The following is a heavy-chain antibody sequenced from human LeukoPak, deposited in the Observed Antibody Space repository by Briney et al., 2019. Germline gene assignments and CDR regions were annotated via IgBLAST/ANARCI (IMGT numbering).Heavy chain of an antibody. V-gene: IGHV4-59*08. Sequence: SETLSLTCTVSGGSISSYYWSWIRQPPGKGLEWIGYIYYSGSTNYNPSLKSRVTISVDTSKNQFSLKLSSVTAADTAVYYCASAYRAAAGTSVFDYWAREPWSPSPQ. J-gene: IGHJ4*02. CDR1: GGSISSYY. CDR3: ASAYRAAAGTSVFDY. D-gene: IGHD6-13*01. CDR2: IYYSGST.